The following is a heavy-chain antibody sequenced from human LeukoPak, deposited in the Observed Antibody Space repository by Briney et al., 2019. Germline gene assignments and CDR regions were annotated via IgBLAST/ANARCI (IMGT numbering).Heavy chain of an antibody. CDR2: INHSGST. J-gene: IGHJ6*02. CDR3: ARVSPKQYYYGMDV. V-gene: IGHV4-34*01. Sequence: PSETLSLTCAVYGGSFSGYYWSWIRQPPGKGLEWIGEINHSGSTNYNPSLKSRVTISVDTSKNQFSLKLSSVTAADTAVYYCARVSPKQYYYGMDVWGQGTTVTVSS. CDR1: GGSFSGYY.